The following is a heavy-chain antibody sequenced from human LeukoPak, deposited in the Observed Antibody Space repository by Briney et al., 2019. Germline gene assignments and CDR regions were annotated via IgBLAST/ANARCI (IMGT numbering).Heavy chain of an antibody. CDR1: GLTFSTSG. Sequence: GGSLRLSCTASGLTFSTSGFNWVRQAPGKGLEWVANIEQDGSQKYYVDSVKGRFTISRDNAKNSLYLQMNSLRAEDTAVYYCATELEGWGQGTLVTVSS. V-gene: IGHV3-7*01. CDR3: ATELEG. CDR2: IEQDGSQK. J-gene: IGHJ4*02.